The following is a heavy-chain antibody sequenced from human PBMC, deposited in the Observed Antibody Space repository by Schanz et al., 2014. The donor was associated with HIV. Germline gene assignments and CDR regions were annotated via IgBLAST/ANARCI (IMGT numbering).Heavy chain of an antibody. Sequence: QVQLVQSGAEVKKPGASVKVSCKASGYTFTSYDINWVRQATGQGLEWMGRMNPNSGNTGYAQKFQGRVTMTRNTSITTAYMELSSLRSEDTAVYFCAKMDAAMGINWFDPWGQGTLVTVSS. V-gene: IGHV1-8*01. CDR1: GYTFTSYD. D-gene: IGHD5-18*01. CDR2: MNPNSGNT. J-gene: IGHJ5*02. CDR3: AKMDAAMGINWFDP.